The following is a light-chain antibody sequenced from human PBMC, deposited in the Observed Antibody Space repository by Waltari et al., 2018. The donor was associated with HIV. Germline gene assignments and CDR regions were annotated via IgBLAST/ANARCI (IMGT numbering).Light chain of an antibody. V-gene: IGLV2-23*02. J-gene: IGLJ2*01. CDR2: EVT. CDR1: SSDVGSYNL. CDR3: CSYAGSRTFVV. Sequence: QSALTQPASVSGSPGQSITISCTGTSSDVGSYNLVSWYQQHPGKAPKLIIYEVTKRPSGVSNRFSGYKSGNTASLTIYGLQAEDETDYYCCSYAGSRTFVVFGGGTRLTVL.